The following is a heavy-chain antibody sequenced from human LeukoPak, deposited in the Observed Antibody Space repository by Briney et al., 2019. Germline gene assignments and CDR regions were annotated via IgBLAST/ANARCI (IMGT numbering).Heavy chain of an antibody. CDR3: ARELYSSSRYYFDY. J-gene: IGHJ4*02. Sequence: ASVKVSCKASGYTFTGYYMHWVRQAPGQGLEWMGWTNPNSGGTKYSQEFQGRVTITRDTSASTAYMELRSLRSDDTAVYYCARELYSSSRYYFDYWGQGTLVTVSS. V-gene: IGHV1-2*02. CDR2: TNPNSGGT. CDR1: GYTFTGYY. D-gene: IGHD6-13*01.